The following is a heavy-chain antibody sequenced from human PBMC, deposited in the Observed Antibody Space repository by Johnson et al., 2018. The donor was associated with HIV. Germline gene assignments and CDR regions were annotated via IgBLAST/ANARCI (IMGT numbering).Heavy chain of an antibody. J-gene: IGHJ3*02. D-gene: IGHD6-19*01. Sequence: MQLVESGGGLVQPGGSLRLSCVASGFSVSDNYMSWVRQAPGEGLEWVSVIYSGDRTYSAVSVKGRFTISRDSSKNTLFLQMNSLRVEDTAIYYCAGRSSAWYEDAFDIWGLGTMVTVSS. CDR2: IYSGDRT. CDR3: AGRSSAWYEDAFDI. CDR1: GFSVSDNY. V-gene: IGHV3-66*01.